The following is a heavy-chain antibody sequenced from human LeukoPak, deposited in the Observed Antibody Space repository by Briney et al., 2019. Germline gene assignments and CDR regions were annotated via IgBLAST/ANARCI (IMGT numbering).Heavy chain of an antibody. CDR3: AKGSSGYPPYNWFDP. D-gene: IGHD3-22*01. CDR2: ISRNSGSI. V-gene: IGHV3-9*01. CDR1: GFTFDDYA. J-gene: IGHJ5*02. Sequence: PGRSLRLSCAASGFTFDDYAMHWVRQAPGKGLEWVSGISRNSGSIGYADSVKGRFTISRDNAKNSLYLQMNSLRAEDTALYYCAKGSSGYPPYNWFDPWGQGTLVTVSS.